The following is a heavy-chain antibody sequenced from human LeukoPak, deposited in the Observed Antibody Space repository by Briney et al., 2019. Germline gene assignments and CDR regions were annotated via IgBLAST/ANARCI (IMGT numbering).Heavy chain of an antibody. J-gene: IGHJ4*02. CDR1: GGSFSGYY. CDR2: IDHSGST. V-gene: IGHV4-34*01. Sequence: KTSETLSLTCAVYGGSFSGYYWSWIRQPPGKGLEWIGEIDHSGSTNYNPSLKSRVTISVDTSKNQFSLKLSSVTAADTAVYYCARLEADYWGQGTLVTVSS. CDR3: ARLEADY.